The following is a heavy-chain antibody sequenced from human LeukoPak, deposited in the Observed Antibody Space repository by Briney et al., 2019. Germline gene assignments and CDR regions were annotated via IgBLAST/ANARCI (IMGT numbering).Heavy chain of an antibody. J-gene: IGHJ4*02. D-gene: IGHD6-6*01. Sequence: GGSLRLSCAVSGFPFRSFSMNWVRQAPGKGLEWVSYISSSSSTIYYADAVKGRFTISIDNAKNSLYLQINSLRPGDTAVYYRAPLHFRSSLPSDSWGQGNPVTVSS. CDR3: APLHFRSSLPSDS. CDR1: GFPFRSFS. V-gene: IGHV3-48*01. CDR2: ISSSSSTI.